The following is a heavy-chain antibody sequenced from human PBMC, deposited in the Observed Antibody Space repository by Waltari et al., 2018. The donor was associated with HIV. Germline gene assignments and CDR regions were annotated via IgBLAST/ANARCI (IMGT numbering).Heavy chain of an antibody. D-gene: IGHD6-13*01. CDR3: ARDRSSSIWRTVDYYFMDV. Sequence: EVQLVESGGGLVKPGGSLRLSCTASGFTFNTYTINWVRQAPGKGLEWVSSISSTSTYIHYADSVKGRFTISRDNAKSSLFLQMNSLRAEDTAVYYCARDRSSSIWRTVDYYFMDVWGKGTTVTVSS. CDR1: GFTFNTYT. J-gene: IGHJ6*03. V-gene: IGHV3-21*01. CDR2: ISSTSTYI.